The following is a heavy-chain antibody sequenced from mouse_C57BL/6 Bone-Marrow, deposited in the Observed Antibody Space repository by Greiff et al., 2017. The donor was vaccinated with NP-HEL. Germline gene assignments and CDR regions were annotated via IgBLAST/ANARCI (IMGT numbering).Heavy chain of an antibody. CDR2: IDPEDGET. CDR3: ARGSTVVATDYAMDY. V-gene: IGHV14-2*01. CDR1: GFNIKDYY. J-gene: IGHJ4*01. D-gene: IGHD1-1*01. Sequence: EVQLQQSGAELVKPGASVKLSCTASGFNIKDYYMHWVKQRTEQGLEWIGRIDPEDGETKYAPKFQGKATITADTSSNTAYLQLSSLTSEDTAVYYWARGSTVVATDYAMDYWGQGTSVTVSS.